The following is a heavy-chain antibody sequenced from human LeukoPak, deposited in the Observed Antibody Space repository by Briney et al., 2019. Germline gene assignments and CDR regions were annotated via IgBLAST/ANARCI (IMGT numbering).Heavy chain of an antibody. Sequence: GESLKISCKGSGYTFTNYWIGWVRQTPGKGLEWMGIIYPGDSDTRYNPSFQGQVTISADKSISTAYLQWSSLEASDTGIYYCARRGPSPEYFDHWGQGTLVTVSS. V-gene: IGHV5-51*01. D-gene: IGHD3-16*01. J-gene: IGHJ4*02. CDR2: IYPGDSDT. CDR1: GYTFTNYW. CDR3: ARRGPSPEYFDH.